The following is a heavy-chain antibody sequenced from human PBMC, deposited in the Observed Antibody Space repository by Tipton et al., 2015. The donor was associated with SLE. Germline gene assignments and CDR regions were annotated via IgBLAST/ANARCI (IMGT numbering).Heavy chain of an antibody. Sequence: TLSLTCTVSAGSISSSSYYMGWVRQPPGEGLEWIGSIYYSGSTYYNPSLKSRVTISVDTSKNQFSLQLSSVTAADTAVYYCERLGVVVTAIDYWGQGTLVTVSS. CDR1: AGSISSSSYY. V-gene: IGHV4-39*01. J-gene: IGHJ4*02. CDR3: ERLGVVVTAIDY. D-gene: IGHD2-21*02. CDR2: IYYSGST.